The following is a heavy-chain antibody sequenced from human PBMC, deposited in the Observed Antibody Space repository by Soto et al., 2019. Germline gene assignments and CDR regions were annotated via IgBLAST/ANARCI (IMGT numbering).Heavy chain of an antibody. J-gene: IGHJ4*02. Sequence: SETLSLTCTFSGDSISSSSYYLGWIRQPPGEGLEWIGSIYYSGSTYYNPSLKSRVTISVDTSKNQFSLKLSSVTAADTAVYYCARRTSDFWSGYYLSYFDYWGQETLVTVSS. CDR3: ARRTSDFWSGYYLSYFDY. V-gene: IGHV4-39*01. D-gene: IGHD3-3*01. CDR2: IYYSGST. CDR1: GDSISSSSYY.